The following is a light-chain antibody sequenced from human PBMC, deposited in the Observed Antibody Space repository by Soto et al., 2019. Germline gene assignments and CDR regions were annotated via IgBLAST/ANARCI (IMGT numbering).Light chain of an antibody. CDR1: QSLLHSNGYNY. CDR3: MQALQTPST. V-gene: IGKV2-28*01. J-gene: IGKJ2*01. CDR2: VGS. Sequence: DIVMTQSPVSLPVTPGEPASISCRSSQSLLHSNGYNYLDWYLQKPGQSPQLLNYVGSNRASGVPARFSGSGSGTDFTLKSSRVEAEDVGVYYCMQALQTPSTFGQGTRLEIK.